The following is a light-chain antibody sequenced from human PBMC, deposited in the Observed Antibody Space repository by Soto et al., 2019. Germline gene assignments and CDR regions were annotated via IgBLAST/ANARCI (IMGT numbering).Light chain of an antibody. V-gene: IGLV1-47*01. CDR1: NSNIGRNY. CDR3: AAWDDSLSGVV. J-gene: IGLJ2*01. Sequence: QPVLTQPPSASGTPGQRVTISCSGSNSNIGRNYVYWYQQLPGTAPKLLIYRNNQRPSGVPDRFSGSKSGTSASLAISGLRSEDEADYYCAAWDDSLSGVVFGGGTKLTVL. CDR2: RNN.